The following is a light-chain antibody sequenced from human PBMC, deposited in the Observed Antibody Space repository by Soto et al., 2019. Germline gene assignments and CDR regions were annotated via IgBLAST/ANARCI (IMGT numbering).Light chain of an antibody. CDR1: QSISSW. CDR3: QQYNSYPYT. CDR2: MAS. Sequence: DIPMTQSPSTLSASVGDRVTITCRASQSISSWLAWYQQKPGRAPKVLIYMASSLESGVPSRFSGSGSGTEFTLTISSLQPDDFATYYCQQYNSYPYTFGQGTKLEIK. J-gene: IGKJ2*01. V-gene: IGKV1-5*03.